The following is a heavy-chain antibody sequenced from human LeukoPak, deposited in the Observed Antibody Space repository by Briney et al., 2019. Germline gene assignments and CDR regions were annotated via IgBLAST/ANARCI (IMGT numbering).Heavy chain of an antibody. V-gene: IGHV3-33*01. CDR1: GFTFSSYD. D-gene: IGHD5-24*01. CDR3: ATSDGYNCFDY. J-gene: IGHJ4*02. Sequence: GGSLRHSCAASGFTFSSYDMHWVRQAPGKGLEWVAVVWSDGSNKYYADSVKGRFTISRDISKNTLYLQMNTLRAEDTAVYYCATSDGYNCFDYWGQGTLVTVSS. CDR2: VWSDGSNK.